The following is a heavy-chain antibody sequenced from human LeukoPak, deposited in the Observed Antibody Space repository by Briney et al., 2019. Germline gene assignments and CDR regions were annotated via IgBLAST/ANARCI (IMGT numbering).Heavy chain of an antibody. J-gene: IGHJ6*03. CDR3: ARGTHQFADYYYYYMDV. D-gene: IGHD2-2*01. CDR2: IYHSGST. CDR1: GGSISSGGYY. Sequence: KPSETLSLTCTVSGGSISSGGYYWSWIRQPPGKGLEWIGYIYHSGSTYYNPSLMSRVTISVERSKNQFSLKLSSVTAADTAVYYCARGTHQFADYYYYYMDVWGKGTTVTVSS. V-gene: IGHV4-30-2*01.